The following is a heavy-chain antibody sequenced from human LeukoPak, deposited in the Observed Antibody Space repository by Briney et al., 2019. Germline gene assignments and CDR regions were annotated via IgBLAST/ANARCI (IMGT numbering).Heavy chain of an antibody. D-gene: IGHD3-10*01. CDR2: IRGSGTST. J-gene: IGHJ4*02. V-gene: IGHV3-23*01. CDR1: GFTFSSYG. Sequence: PGGSLRLSCAGSGFTFSSYGMSWVRQAPGKGLEWVSCIRGSGTSTYYADSVKGRFTISRDNSKNTLYLQMNSLRAEDTAVYYCARTYGSGSYSGFAFWGQGTLVTVSS. CDR3: ARTYGSGSYSGFAF.